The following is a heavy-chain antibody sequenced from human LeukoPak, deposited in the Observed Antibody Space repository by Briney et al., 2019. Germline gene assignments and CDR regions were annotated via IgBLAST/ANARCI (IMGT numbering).Heavy chain of an antibody. J-gene: IGHJ5*01. Sequence: NPSETLSLTCTVSGGSFINYYCNWIRQTPGKGLEWIGYISYSGSTNYNPSLKSRVTISVDTSKHQFSLKLSSMTAADTAVYYCARGLSWFDYWGQGTLVTVSS. D-gene: IGHD3-16*01. CDR1: GGSFINYY. CDR2: ISYSGST. V-gene: IGHV4-59*12. CDR3: ARGLSWFDY.